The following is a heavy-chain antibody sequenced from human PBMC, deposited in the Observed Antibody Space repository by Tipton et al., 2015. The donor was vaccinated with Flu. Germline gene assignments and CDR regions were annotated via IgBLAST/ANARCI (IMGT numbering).Heavy chain of an antibody. Sequence: TLSLTCTVSGGSISSYYWSWIRQPPGKGLEWIGYIYYSGSTNYNPSLKSRVTISVDTSKNQFSLKLSSVTAADTAVYYCASGKLGSDYYYMDVWGKGTTVTVSS. J-gene: IGHJ6*03. V-gene: IGHV4-59*01. D-gene: IGHD2-15*01. CDR3: ASGKLGSDYYYMDV. CDR1: GGSISSYY. CDR2: IYYSGST.